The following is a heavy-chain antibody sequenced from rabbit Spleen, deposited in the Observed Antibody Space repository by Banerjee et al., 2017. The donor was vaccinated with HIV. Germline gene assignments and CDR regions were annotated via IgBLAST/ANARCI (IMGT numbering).Heavy chain of an antibody. Sequence: QQLVESGGGLVKPGASLTLTCKASGFSFSSGYYMSWVRQAPGKGLEWIGCTGTGSGSTYYASWAKGRFTISKTSSTTVTLQMTSLTAADTATYFCARDSSSSFSSYGMDLWGQGTLVTVS. V-gene: IGHV1S40*01. CDR3: ARDSSSSFSSYGMDL. J-gene: IGHJ6*01. CDR1: GFSFSSGYY. D-gene: IGHD1-1*01. CDR2: TGTGSGST.